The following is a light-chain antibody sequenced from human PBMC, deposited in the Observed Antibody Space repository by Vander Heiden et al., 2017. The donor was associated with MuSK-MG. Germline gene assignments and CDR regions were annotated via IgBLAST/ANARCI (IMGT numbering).Light chain of an antibody. CDR1: QNINNY. V-gene: IGKV3-11*01. CDR2: GAS. CDR3: QQRRHWPPIT. J-gene: IGKJ5*01. Sequence: EVILTQSPATLSLSPGERATLSCRASQNINNYLAWYQQKPGQAPRLLIYGASNRATGIPARFSGGGSGTDFTLTISSLEPEDLALYYCQQRRHWPPITFGQGTRLEIK.